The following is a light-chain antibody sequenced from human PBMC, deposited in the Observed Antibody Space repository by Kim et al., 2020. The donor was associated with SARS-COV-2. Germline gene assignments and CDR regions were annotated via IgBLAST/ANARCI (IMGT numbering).Light chain of an antibody. CDR1: QSVSSNF. Sequence: ENVLTQSPGTLSLSPGERATLSCRASQSVSSNFLAWYQQKAGQAPRLVIYSASSRASGIPDRFSGSGSGTEFTLTISTLEPEDFAVYYCQQYATSPETFGQGTKVDIK. CDR2: SAS. V-gene: IGKV3-20*01. CDR3: QQYATSPET. J-gene: IGKJ1*01.